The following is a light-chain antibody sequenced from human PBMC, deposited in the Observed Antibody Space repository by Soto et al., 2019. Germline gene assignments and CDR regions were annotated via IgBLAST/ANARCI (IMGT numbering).Light chain of an antibody. CDR3: CSYACSYTFEAYV. CDR1: SRDVGGYHC. Sequence: QSVLTQPRSVSGSPGQSVTISCTGTSRDVGGYHCVSWYQLHPGKATKLMIYDVSKRPSGVPESFSGSKSGNTASLTISGLHAEDEADYFCCSYACSYTFEAYVFGTGTKVTVL. V-gene: IGLV2-11*01. J-gene: IGLJ1*01. CDR2: DVS.